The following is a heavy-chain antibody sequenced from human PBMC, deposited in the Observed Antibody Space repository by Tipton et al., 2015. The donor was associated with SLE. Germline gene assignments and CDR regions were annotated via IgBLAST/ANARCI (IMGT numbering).Heavy chain of an antibody. Sequence: LRLSCTVSGGSISSRGFYWGWIRQPPGKGLEWIGSVSYSGTTFYNSSLKSRVTLSLDTSKNQFSLKLSSVTAADTAVYYCARRPDDDYRTLDGAFDIWGQGTMVTVSS. J-gene: IGHJ3*02. CDR3: ARRPDDDYRTLDGAFDI. V-gene: IGHV4-39*07. D-gene: IGHD4-11*01. CDR1: GGSISSRGFY. CDR2: VSYSGTT.